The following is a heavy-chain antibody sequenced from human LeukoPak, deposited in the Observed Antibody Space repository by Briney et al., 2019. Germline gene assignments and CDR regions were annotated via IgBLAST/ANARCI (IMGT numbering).Heavy chain of an antibody. CDR1: GYTFTGYY. D-gene: IGHD4-17*01. CDR3: ARVWYGDLGANFDY. V-gene: IGHV1-2*02. J-gene: IGHJ4*02. CDR2: INPNSGGT. Sequence: ASVKVSCKASGYTFTGYYIHWVRQAPGQGLEWMGWINPNSGGTNYAQKLQGRVTMTTDTSTSTAYMELRSLRSDDTAVYYCARVWYGDLGANFDYWGQGTLVTVSS.